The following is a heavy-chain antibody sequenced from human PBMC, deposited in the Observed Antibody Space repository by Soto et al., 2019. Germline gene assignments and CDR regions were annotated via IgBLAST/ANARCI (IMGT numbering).Heavy chain of an antibody. Sequence: GGSLRLSCTASGFAFSNYGIHWVRQAPGRGLEWVAVVATDGSNKYYADSVKGRFTVSRDNSKDTLYLEMNSLRAEDTAVYYCAREIVATMSFYFDSWGQGTLVTVSS. CDR1: GFAFSNYG. CDR2: VATDGSNK. V-gene: IGHV3-30*03. D-gene: IGHD5-12*01. CDR3: AREIVATMSFYFDS. J-gene: IGHJ4*02.